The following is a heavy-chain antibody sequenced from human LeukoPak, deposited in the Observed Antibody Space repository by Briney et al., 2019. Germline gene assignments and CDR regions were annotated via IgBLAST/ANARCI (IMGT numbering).Heavy chain of an antibody. CDR1: GYTFTTYD. D-gene: IGHD2-2*01. CDR3: ARGRCVGSTNCYYFDS. Sequence: ASVKVSCKASGYTFTTYDINWVRQATGQGLEWMGWMNPNSGNTGYAQKFQGRVTITRDTSASTAYMELSSLRSEDAAVYYCARGRCVGSTNCYYFDSWGQGTLVTVSS. V-gene: IGHV1-8*01. CDR2: MNPNSGNT. J-gene: IGHJ4*02.